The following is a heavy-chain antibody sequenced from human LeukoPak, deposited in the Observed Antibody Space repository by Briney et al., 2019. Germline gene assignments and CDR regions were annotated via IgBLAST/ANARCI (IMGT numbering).Heavy chain of an antibody. CDR3: ARGFPPMYYYYMDV. CDR1: GYTFTGYY. J-gene: IGHJ6*03. D-gene: IGHD2-8*01. CDR2: INPNSGGT. V-gene: IGHV1-2*02. Sequence: ASVKVSCKASGYTFTGYYMHWVRQAPGQGLEWMGWINPNSGGTNYAQKFQGRVTMTRDTSISTAYMELSRLRSDDTAVYYCARGFPPMYYYYMDVWGKGTTVTVSS.